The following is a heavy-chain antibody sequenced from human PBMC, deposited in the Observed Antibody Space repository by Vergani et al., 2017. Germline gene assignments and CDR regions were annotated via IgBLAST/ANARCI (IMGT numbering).Heavy chain of an antibody. Sequence: EVQLVESGGGLVKPGGSLRLSCAASGFTFSSYSMNWVRQAPGKGLEWVSSISSSSSYIYYADSVKGRFTISRDNAKNSLYLQMNSLRAEDTALYHCARLYCGGDCYTGLSYYYYGMDVWGQGTTVTVSS. J-gene: IGHJ6*02. CDR3: ARLYCGGDCYTGLSYYYYGMDV. D-gene: IGHD2-21*02. CDR2: ISSSSSYI. CDR1: GFTFSSYS. V-gene: IGHV3-21*04.